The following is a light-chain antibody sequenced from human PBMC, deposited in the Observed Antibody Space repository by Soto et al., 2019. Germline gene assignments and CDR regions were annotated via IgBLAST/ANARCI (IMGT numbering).Light chain of an antibody. CDR1: SSNIGAGYD. J-gene: IGLJ2*01. Sequence: QSVLTQPPSVSGAPGQTVTISCTGSSSNIGAGYDVHWYQQLPGTAPKLIIYGNSNRPSGVPDRFSGSKSGTSASLAITGLQAEDEAEYYCQSYDSSLSGSVVFGGGTKLTVL. V-gene: IGLV1-40*01. CDR2: GNS. CDR3: QSYDSSLSGSVV.